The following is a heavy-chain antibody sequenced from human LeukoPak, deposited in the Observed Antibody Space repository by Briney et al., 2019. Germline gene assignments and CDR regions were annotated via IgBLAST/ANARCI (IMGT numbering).Heavy chain of an antibody. CDR2: IIPIFGTA. J-gene: IGHJ6*03. V-gene: IGHV1-69*06. CDR1: GGTFSSYA. CDR3: ASEYYGSGSYYYYYYMDV. Sequence: SVKVSCKASGGTFSSYAISWVRQAPGQGLEWMGGIIPIFGTANYAQKFQGRVTITADKSTSTAYMELSSLRSEDTAVYYCASEYYGSGSYYYYYYMDVWGKGTTVTVSS. D-gene: IGHD3-10*01.